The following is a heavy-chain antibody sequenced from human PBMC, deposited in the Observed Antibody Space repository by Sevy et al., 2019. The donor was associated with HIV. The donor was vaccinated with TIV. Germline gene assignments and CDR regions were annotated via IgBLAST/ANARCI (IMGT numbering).Heavy chain of an antibody. CDR2: FYDSGRT. D-gene: IGHD1-1*01. CDR1: GGSVSSGRYY. J-gene: IGHJ6*02. V-gene: IGHV4-61*03. CDR3: ARHGAVQLAFGMDV. Sequence: SETLSLTCTVSGGSVSSGRYYWSWIRQPPGKGLEWIGYFYDSGRTKYNPSLKSRVTIAVDMSKNLFSLKLTSVTAADTAVCYCARHGAVQLAFGMDVWGQGTRVTVSS.